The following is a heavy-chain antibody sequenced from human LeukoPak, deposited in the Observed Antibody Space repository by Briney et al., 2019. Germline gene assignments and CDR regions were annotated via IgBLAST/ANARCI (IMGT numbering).Heavy chain of an antibody. Sequence: GGSLRLSCTVSGFTVSSNSMSWVRQAPGKGLEWVSFIYSDNTHYSDSVKGRFTISRDNSKNTLYLQMNSLRAEDTAVYYCARDERIAAPSTYYYYYMDVWGKGTTVTVSS. CDR3: ARDERIAAPSTYYYYYMDV. CDR1: GFTVSSNS. D-gene: IGHD6-25*01. V-gene: IGHV3-53*01. J-gene: IGHJ6*03. CDR2: IYSDNT.